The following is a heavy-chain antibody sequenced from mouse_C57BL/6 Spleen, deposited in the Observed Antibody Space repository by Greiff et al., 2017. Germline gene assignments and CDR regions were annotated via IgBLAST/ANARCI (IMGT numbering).Heavy chain of an antibody. J-gene: IGHJ4*01. CDR2: IDPSDSYT. Sequence: VQLQQPGAELVMPGASVKLSCKASGYTFTSYWMHWVKQRPGQGLEWIGEIDPSDSYTNYNQKFKGKSTLTVDKSSSTAYMQLSSLTSEDSAVYYGARGGDDGYPYYAMDYWGQGTSVTVSS. D-gene: IGHD2-3*01. V-gene: IGHV1-69*01. CDR1: GYTFTSYW. CDR3: ARGGDDGYPYYAMDY.